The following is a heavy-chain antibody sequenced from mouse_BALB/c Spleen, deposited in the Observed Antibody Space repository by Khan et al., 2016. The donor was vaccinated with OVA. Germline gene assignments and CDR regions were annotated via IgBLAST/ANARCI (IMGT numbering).Heavy chain of an antibody. CDR2: ISPNSDGS. V-gene: IGHV1S136*01. Sequence: VRLQQSGPELLKPGASVKMSCKASGYTFTSYVMHWVKQKPRQGLEWIGYISPNSDGSKYNEKFRGKATLTSDKSSSTAYMELSSLTSEDSAVYYSLRSLFYYGSAYEGFAYWGQGTLVTVSA. J-gene: IGHJ3*01. D-gene: IGHD1-1*01. CDR3: LRSLFYYGSAYEGFAY. CDR1: GYTFTSYV.